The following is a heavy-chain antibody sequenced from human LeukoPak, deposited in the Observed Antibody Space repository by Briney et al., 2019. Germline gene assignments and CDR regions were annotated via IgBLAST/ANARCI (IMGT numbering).Heavy chain of an antibody. D-gene: IGHD6-6*01. CDR2: ISGSGDDT. CDR1: GFKFSSYA. Sequence: GGSLRLSCAASGFKFSSYAMTWVRQAPGQGLEWVSAISGSGDDTYYADSVKGRFTISRDNAKSSLYPQMNSLRAEDTAVYFCARPQTSSSSPAALGYWGPGLLVTVSS. CDR3: ARPQTSSSSPAALGY. V-gene: IGHV3-23*01. J-gene: IGHJ4*02.